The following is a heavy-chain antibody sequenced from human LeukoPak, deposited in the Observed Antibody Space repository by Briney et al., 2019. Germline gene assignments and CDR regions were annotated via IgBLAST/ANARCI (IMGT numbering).Heavy chain of an antibody. J-gene: IGHJ4*02. D-gene: IGHD5-18*01. CDR2: IYHNGNT. Sequence: PSETLSLTCAVYGGSSSGYYWSWIRQPPGKGLEWIGYIYHNGNTYYSPSLKSRVTISVDRSKNQLSLKLSSVTAADTAMYYCASGGYSYGFDYWGQGTLVTVSS. V-gene: IGHV4-34*01. CDR3: ASGGYSYGFDY. CDR1: GGSSSGYY.